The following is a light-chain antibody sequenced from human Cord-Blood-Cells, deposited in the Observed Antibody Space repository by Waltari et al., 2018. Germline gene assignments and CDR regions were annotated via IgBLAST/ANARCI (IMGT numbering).Light chain of an antibody. CDR3: SSYTSSSTLV. J-gene: IGLJ2*01. CDR2: DVS. CDR1: SSDVGGYNY. V-gene: IGLV2-14*01. Sequence: QSALTQPASVSGSPGQSITISCTGTSSDVGGYNYVSWYQQHPGKAPKLMIYDVSNRPAGVSKLFSGSKSGNPASLTISGLQAEDEADYYCSSYTSSSTLVFGGGTKLTVL.